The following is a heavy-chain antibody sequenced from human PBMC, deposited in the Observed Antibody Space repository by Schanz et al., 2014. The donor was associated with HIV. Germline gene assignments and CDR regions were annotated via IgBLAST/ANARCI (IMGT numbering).Heavy chain of an antibody. V-gene: IGHV1-69*01. D-gene: IGHD1-1*01. Sequence: QVQLVQSGAEVKMPGSSVKVFCRASGGTFINYAFSWVRQAPGQGLEWMGGIIPLFGTSNYAQKFQGRATITADESTSTAYMDLGSLTSEDTAVYFCARDIKYDDPFQYGMDAWGQGTTVSVSS. CDR3: ARDIKYDDPFQYGMDA. CDR2: IIPLFGTS. CDR1: GGTFINYA. J-gene: IGHJ6*02.